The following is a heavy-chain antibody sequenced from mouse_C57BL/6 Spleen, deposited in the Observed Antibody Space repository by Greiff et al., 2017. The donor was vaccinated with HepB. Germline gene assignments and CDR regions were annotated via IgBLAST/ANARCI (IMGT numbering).Heavy chain of an antibody. CDR3: ARWGVLRAMGAMDD. D-gene: IGHD1-1*01. CDR2: IYPGDGDT. CDR1: GYAFSSSW. V-gene: IGHV1-82*01. Sequence: QVQLKESGPELVKPGASVKISCKASGYAFSSSWMNWVKQRPGKGLEWIGRIYPGDGDTNYNGKFQGKATLTADKSSSTAYMPLSSLTSEDSAVYFGARWGVLRAMGAMDDWGQGTSVTVSS. J-gene: IGHJ4*01.